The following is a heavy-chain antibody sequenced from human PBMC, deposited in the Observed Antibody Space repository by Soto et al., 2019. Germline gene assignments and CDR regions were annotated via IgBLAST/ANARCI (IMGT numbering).Heavy chain of an antibody. CDR1: GFTFSSYA. CDR2: ISSGSGTI. J-gene: IGHJ4*02. CDR3: AGYYNFDY. D-gene: IGHD3-22*01. Sequence: EVQLVESGGGLVQPGGSLRLSCAASGFTFSSYAMNWVRQAPGKGLEWVSYISSGSGTIYYADSVKGRFTVSRDNAKNSLCLQMNSLRDEDTAVYFCAGYYNFDYWGQGTLVTVSS. V-gene: IGHV3-48*02.